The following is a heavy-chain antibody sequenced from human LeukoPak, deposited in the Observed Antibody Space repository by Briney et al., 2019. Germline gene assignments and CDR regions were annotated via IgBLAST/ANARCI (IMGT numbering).Heavy chain of an antibody. D-gene: IGHD3-9*01. V-gene: IGHV3-74*01. CDR2: NNGDGSTT. J-gene: IGHJ4*02. Sequence: PGGSLRLSCVASGFSLSGYWMYWVRQAPGKGLMYSSRNNGDGSTTNYADVVKGRFTMSRDNVKNTLYLQMNSPRVEDTAVYYCANDDILTGYYIPLIDYWGQGTLVTVSS. CDR1: GFSLSGYW. CDR3: ANDDILTGYYIPLIDY.